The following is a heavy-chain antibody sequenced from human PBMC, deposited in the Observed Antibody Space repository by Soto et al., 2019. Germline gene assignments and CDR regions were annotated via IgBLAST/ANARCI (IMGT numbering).Heavy chain of an antibody. CDR1: GFTFSSYA. CDR2: ISGSGGST. D-gene: IGHD3-3*01. J-gene: IGHJ6*03. Sequence: GGSLRLSCAASGFTFSSYAMSWVRQAPGKGLEWVSAISGSGGSTYYADSVKGRFTISRDNSKNTLYLQMNSLRAEDTAVYYCAKIGSPYYDFWSGYYISETGDYYYYMDVWGKGTTVTVSS. V-gene: IGHV3-23*01. CDR3: AKIGSPYYDFWSGYYISETGDYYYYMDV.